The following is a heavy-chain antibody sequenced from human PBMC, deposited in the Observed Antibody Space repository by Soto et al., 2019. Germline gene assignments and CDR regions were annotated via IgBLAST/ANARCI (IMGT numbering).Heavy chain of an antibody. Sequence: TSETLSLTCTVSGGSISTSSYYWGWIRQPPGKGLEWIGSIYYTGSTHYNPSLKSRVAISVDRSKNQFSLKLNSVTAADTAVYYCARPHSQLSYGMDVWGQGSTVTVSS. V-gene: IGHV4-39*01. CDR1: GGSISTSSYY. CDR3: ARPHSQLSYGMDV. J-gene: IGHJ6*02. D-gene: IGHD1-1*01. CDR2: IYYTGST.